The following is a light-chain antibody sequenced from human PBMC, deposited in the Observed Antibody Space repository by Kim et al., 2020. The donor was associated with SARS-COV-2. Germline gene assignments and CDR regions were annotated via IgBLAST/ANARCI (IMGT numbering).Light chain of an antibody. J-gene: IGKJ5*01. CDR2: GAS. CDR3: QQHGSSIT. Sequence: EIVLTQSPGTLSLSPGERATLSCRASQSVSSSYLAWYQQKPGQAPRLLIYGASSRAAGIPDRFSGSGSGTDFTLTISRLEPEDFAVYDCQQHGSSITFGQGTGLEIK. V-gene: IGKV3-20*01. CDR1: QSVSSSY.